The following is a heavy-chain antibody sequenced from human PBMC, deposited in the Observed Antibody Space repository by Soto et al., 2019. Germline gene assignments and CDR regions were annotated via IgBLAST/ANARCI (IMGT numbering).Heavy chain of an antibody. CDR1: GFTFSDYG. V-gene: IGHV3-33*01. CDR3: ARDPLHYDILTGYSPNYFDF. J-gene: IGHJ4*02. Sequence: GESLKISCAASGFTFSDYGMHWVRQAPGKGLEWAAVIWYDGSNKYYADSVKGRFTISRDNSKNTLYLQMNSLRAEDTAVYYCARDPLHYDILTGYSPNYFDFWGQGTLVTVSS. D-gene: IGHD3-9*01. CDR2: IWYDGSNK.